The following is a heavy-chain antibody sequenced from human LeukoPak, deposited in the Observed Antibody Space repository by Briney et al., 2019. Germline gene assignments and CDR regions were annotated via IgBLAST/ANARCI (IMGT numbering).Heavy chain of an antibody. D-gene: IGHD1-1*01. CDR2: ICGGGANT. CDR3: SKWNGYGDY. CDR1: GFSFSNSG. J-gene: IGHJ4*02. V-gene: IGHV3-23*01. Sequence: GGSLRLSCAASGFSFSNSGMSWVRQAPAKGLEWVAGICGGGANTHYADSVKGRFTISRDNSKNTLFLQMNSLRDEDTAIYYCSKWNGYGDYWGEGTLVTVPS.